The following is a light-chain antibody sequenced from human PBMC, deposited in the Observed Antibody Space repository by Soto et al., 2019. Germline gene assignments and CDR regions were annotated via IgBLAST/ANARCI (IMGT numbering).Light chain of an antibody. CDR3: QQSYSTPIT. CDR1: QSISSY. Sequence: DSQMTQSPSSVSASLGDIVTFTCLASQSISSYLNWYQQKPGKAPKLLIYAASSLQSGAPSRFSGSGSGTDFTLTISSLQPEDFATYYCQQSYSTPITFGQGTRLEIK. J-gene: IGKJ5*01. V-gene: IGKV1-39*01. CDR2: AAS.